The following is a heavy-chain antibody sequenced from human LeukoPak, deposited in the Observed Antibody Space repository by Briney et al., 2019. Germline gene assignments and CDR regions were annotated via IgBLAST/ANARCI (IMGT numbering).Heavy chain of an antibody. Sequence: GGPLRLSCAASGLIVSSNPMTGVRQPPGKGLDGVSIIYSVGSTYFTDSLQRRMSFSRDNSNTPLYLQMNSLRPDDTAVYYCARVLRGGNSGYAFDIWGQGTMVTVSS. CDR2: IYSVGST. D-gene: IGHD4-23*01. CDR3: ARVLRGGNSGYAFDI. V-gene: IGHV3-66*02. CDR1: GLIVSSNP. J-gene: IGHJ3*02.